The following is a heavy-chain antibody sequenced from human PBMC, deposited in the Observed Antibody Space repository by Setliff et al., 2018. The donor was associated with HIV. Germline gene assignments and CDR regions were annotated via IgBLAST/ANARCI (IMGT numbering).Heavy chain of an antibody. CDR1: GFTFSDYN. V-gene: IGHV3-48*04. J-gene: IGHJ5*02. CDR3: ARESLAGTTNWFDP. D-gene: IGHD1-1*01. CDR2: ISGTSNTI. Sequence: LRLSCTGSGFTFSDYNMNWVRQTPGKGLEWISYISGTSNTIYYADSVKGRFTISRDNSKNSLYLQMNSLRAEDTAVYYCARESLAGTTNWFDPWGQGTLVTVSS.